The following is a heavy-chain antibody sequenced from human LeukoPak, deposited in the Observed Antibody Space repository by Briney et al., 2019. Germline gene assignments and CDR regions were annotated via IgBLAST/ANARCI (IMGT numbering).Heavy chain of an antibody. CDR2: IKQDGSEK. J-gene: IGHJ4*02. Sequence: PGGSLRLSCAAYGFTFSSYWMSWVRQAPGKGLEWVANIKQDGSEKYYVDSVKGRFTISRDNAKNSLYLQMNSLRAEDTAVYYCARELDDSWKDYWGQGTLVTVSS. CDR3: ARELDDSWKDY. D-gene: IGHD1-1*01. CDR1: GFTFSSYW. V-gene: IGHV3-7*01.